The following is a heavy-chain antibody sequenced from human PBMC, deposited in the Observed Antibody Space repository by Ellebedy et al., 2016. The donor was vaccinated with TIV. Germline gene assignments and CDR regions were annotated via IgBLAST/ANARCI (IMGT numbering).Heavy chain of an antibody. CDR3: TTYYDSSGYRFDP. CDR1: GLTFGDYA. Sequence: GESLKISCTASGLTFGDYAVSWFRQAPGKGLEWVGFLRSKAYGGTTEYAASVKGRFTISRDDSKSIAYLQMNSLKTEDTAVYYCTTYYDSSGYRFDPWGQGTLVTVSS. D-gene: IGHD3-22*01. CDR2: LRSKAYGGTT. V-gene: IGHV3-49*03. J-gene: IGHJ5*02.